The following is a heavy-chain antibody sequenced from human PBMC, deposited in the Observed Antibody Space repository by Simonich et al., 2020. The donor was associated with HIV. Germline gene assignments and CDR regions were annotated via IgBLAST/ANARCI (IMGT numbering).Heavy chain of an antibody. J-gene: IGHJ1*01. Sequence: QVQLQQWGAGLLKPSETLSLTCAVYGGSFSGYYWSWIRQPPGKGLEWIGEINHSGSTTHNPSLKSRVTISVDTSKNQSSLKLSSVTAADTAVYYCARLTAGGLGEYFQHWGQGTLVTVSS. CDR3: ARLTAGGLGEYFQH. V-gene: IGHV4-34*01. D-gene: IGHD6-13*01. CDR1: GGSFSGYY. CDR2: INHSGST.